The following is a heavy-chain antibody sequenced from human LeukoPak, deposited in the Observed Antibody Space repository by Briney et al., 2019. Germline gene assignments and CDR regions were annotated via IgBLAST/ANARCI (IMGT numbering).Heavy chain of an antibody. CDR1: GYSFTNYW. CDR3: ARPYSTGIRDAYDM. CDR2: IYPGDPDA. J-gene: IGHJ3*02. V-gene: IGHV5-51*01. D-gene: IGHD2/OR15-2a*01. Sequence: GESLTISCTASGYSFTNYWIAWVRQMPGAGLEWMGTIYPGDPDARYSPAFQGQFTLSVDRSTTTAYLQWPSLKASDTAMYYCARPYSTGIRDAYDMWGPGTMVIVSA.